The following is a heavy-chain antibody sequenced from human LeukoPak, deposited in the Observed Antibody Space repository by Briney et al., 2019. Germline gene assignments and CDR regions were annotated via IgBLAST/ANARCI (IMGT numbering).Heavy chain of an antibody. CDR2: ISGSGGST. CDR1: GLTFSSYG. CDR3: AKVGGLLNYFDY. Sequence: GGSLRLSCAASGLTFSSYGMSWVRQAPGKGLEWVSAISGSGGSTYYADSVKGRFTISRDNSKNTLYLQMNSLRAEDTAVYYCAKVGGLLNYFDYWGQGTLATVSS. D-gene: IGHD2-15*01. J-gene: IGHJ4*02. V-gene: IGHV3-23*01.